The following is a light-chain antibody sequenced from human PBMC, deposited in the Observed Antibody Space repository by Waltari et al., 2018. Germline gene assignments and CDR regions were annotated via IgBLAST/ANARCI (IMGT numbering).Light chain of an antibody. CDR2: GAS. CDR3: QQYSTSPRYT. J-gene: IGKJ2*01. CDR1: QSVSNNY. Sequence: EIVLTQSPGTLSLSPGESATLPCRASQSVSNNYLAWYQQKPGQAPRLLIFGASSRATGIPDRFSGSASGTDFTLTISRLEPEDFAVYYCQQYSTSPRYTFGQGTKLEIK. V-gene: IGKV3-20*01.